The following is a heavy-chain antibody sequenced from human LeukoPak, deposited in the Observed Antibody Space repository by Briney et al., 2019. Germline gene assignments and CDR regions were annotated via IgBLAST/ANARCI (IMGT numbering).Heavy chain of an antibody. CDR1: GFTVSSIY. J-gene: IGHJ6*02. Sequence: GGSLRLSCAASGFTVSSIYMSWVRQAPGKGLEWVSVIYSGGSTYYADSVKGRFTISRHDSKNTLYLQMNSLRTEDTAVYYCALAAAGYYGMDVWGQGTTVTVSS. D-gene: IGHD6-13*01. V-gene: IGHV3-53*04. CDR2: IYSGGST. CDR3: ALAAAGYYGMDV.